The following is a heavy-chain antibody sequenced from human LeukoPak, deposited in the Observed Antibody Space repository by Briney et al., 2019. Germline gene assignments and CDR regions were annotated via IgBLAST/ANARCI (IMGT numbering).Heavy chain of an antibody. J-gene: IGHJ6*02. Sequence: GGSLRLSCAASGFTFSSYDMHWVRQATGKGLEWVSAIGTAGDTYYPGSVKGRFTISRENAKNSLYLQMNSLRAGDTAVYYCARGGGGYSGYGPGGYYYGMDVWGQGTTVTVSS. CDR1: GFTFSSYD. CDR3: ARGGGGYSGYGPGGYYYGMDV. V-gene: IGHV3-13*01. D-gene: IGHD5-12*01. CDR2: IGTAGDT.